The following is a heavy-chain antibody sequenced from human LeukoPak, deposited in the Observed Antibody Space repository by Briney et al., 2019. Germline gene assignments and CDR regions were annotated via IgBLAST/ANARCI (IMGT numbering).Heavy chain of an antibody. Sequence: GGSLRLSCAASGFTFSSYGMHWVRQAPGKGLEWVAVISYDGSNKYYADSVKGRFTISRDNSKNTLYLQMNSLRAEDTAVYYCAKYSPPGTSAGSDYWGQGTLVTVSS. CDR3: AKYSPPGTSAGSDY. CDR2: ISYDGSNK. V-gene: IGHV3-30*18. D-gene: IGHD1-7*01. CDR1: GFTFSSYG. J-gene: IGHJ4*02.